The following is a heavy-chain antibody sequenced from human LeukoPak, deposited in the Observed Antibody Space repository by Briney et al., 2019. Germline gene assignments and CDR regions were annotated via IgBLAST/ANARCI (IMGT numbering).Heavy chain of an antibody. J-gene: IGHJ5*02. CDR1: GFTFRNYA. CDR2: ISGSGGGT. CDR3: ARMQQAGATRWFDP. Sequence: EGSLRLSCAASGFTFRNYAMSWVRQAPGKGLEWVSVISGSGGGTYYADSVKGRFTISRDSSKNTLYLQMSSLRAEDSAVYYCARMQQAGATRWFDPWGQGTLVTVSS. V-gene: IGHV3-23*01. D-gene: IGHD1-26*01.